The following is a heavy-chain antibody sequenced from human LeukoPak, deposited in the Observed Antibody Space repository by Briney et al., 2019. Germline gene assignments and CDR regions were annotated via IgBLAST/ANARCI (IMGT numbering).Heavy chain of an antibody. J-gene: IGHJ4*02. V-gene: IGHV3-74*01. CDR2: INSDGSST. CDR1: GFTFSSSW. Sequence: GGSLRLSCAASGFTFSSSWMHWVRQAPGKGLVWVSRINSDGSSTNYADSVKGRFTISRDNAKNTLYLQMNSLRTEDTAVYYCARDFLRGSPDFFDYWGQGTLVTVS. D-gene: IGHD3-16*01. CDR3: ARDFLRGSPDFFDY.